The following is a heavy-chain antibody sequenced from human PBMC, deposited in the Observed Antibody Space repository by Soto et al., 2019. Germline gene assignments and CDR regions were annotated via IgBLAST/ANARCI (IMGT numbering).Heavy chain of an antibody. V-gene: IGHV1-69*13. J-gene: IGHJ3*02. CDR2: IIPIFGTV. D-gene: IGHD5-18*01. Sequence: ASVKVSCKASGGTFSSYAISWVRQAPGQGLEWMGGIIPIFGTVNYAQKFQGRVTITADESTSTAYMELSSLRSEDTAVYYCASAGGYSYGPDAFDIWGQGSMVTV. CDR1: GGTFSSYA. CDR3: ASAGGYSYGPDAFDI.